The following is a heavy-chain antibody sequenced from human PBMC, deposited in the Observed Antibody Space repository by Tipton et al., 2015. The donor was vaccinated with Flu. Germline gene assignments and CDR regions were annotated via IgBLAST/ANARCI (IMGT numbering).Heavy chain of an antibody. CDR1: GGSISSTNW. CDR3: ATGGWGSGSYSSSEY. V-gene: IGHV4-4*02. CDR2: IYDRGST. Sequence: TLSLTCAVSGGSISSTNWWSWVRQPPGKGLEWIGEIYDRGSTNYNPSLESRVTISVDKSKNQFSLKLSSVTAADTAVYYCATGGWGSGSYSSSEYWGQGTLVTVSS. J-gene: IGHJ4*02. D-gene: IGHD3-10*01.